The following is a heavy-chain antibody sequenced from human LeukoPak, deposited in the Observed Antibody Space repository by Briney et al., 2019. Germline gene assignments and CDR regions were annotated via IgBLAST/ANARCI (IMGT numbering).Heavy chain of an antibody. CDR3: ARSYCSSTSCYALFDY. D-gene: IGHD2-2*01. J-gene: IGHJ4*02. Sequence: ASVKVSCKASGGTFSSYAISWVRQAPGQGLEWMGGIIPIFGTANYAQKFQGRVTITADKSTSTAYMGLSSLRSEDTAVYYCARSYCSSTSCYALFDYWGQGTLVTVSS. CDR1: GGTFSSYA. V-gene: IGHV1-69*06. CDR2: IIPIFGTA.